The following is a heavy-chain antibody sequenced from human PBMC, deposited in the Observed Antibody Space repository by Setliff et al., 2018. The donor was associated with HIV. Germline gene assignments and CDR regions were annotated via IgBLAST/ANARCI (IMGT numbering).Heavy chain of an antibody. CDR1: GFDFSSYG. J-gene: IGHJ3*01. V-gene: IGHV3-23*01. Sequence: GGSLRLSCAASGFDFSSYGMNWVHQAPGKGLEWVSTISRAGGTYYADSVKGRFTISRDNSKNTVYLQMNSLRAEDTAIYYCAKRDNRWLQLVGAFDVWGQGTMVTVSS. CDR3: AKRDNRWLQLVGAFDV. D-gene: IGHD5-12*01. CDR2: ISRAGGT.